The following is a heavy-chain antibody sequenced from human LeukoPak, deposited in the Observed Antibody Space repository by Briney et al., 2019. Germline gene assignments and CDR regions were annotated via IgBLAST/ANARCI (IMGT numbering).Heavy chain of an antibody. CDR3: ARVPTSGWPSPDY. Sequence: SETLSLPCAVYGGPFSGHYWSWGRQSPGKGLEWIGEINDSGNVNYNPSLTSRVTISVDTLKNQFSLKLSSVTVADTAVYHCARVPTSGWPSPDYWGQGTLVTVSS. CDR2: INDSGNV. CDR1: GGPFSGHY. D-gene: IGHD6-25*01. J-gene: IGHJ4*02. V-gene: IGHV4-34*01.